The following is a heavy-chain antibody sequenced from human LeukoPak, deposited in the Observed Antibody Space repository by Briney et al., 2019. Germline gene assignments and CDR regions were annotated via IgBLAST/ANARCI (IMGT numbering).Heavy chain of an antibody. CDR3: AREVRAFDY. D-gene: IGHD4-11*01. V-gene: IGHV7-4-1*02. J-gene: IGHJ4*02. CDR2: INTNTGNP. Sequence: ASVKLSCKASGYTFTAYAMIWVRQAPGQGLEWMGWINTNTGNPTYAQGLTGRFVFSLDTSVSTAYLQISSLKAEDTAVYYCAREVRAFDYWGQGTLVTVSS. CDR1: GYTFTAYA.